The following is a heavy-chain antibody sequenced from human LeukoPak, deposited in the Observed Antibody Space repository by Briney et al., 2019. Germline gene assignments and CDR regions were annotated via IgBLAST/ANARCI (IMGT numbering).Heavy chain of an antibody. J-gene: IGHJ4*02. CDR3: AKESDGVVVITGALDY. V-gene: IGHV3-30*18. CDR1: GFTFSSYG. Sequence: GGSLRLSCAASGFTFSSYGMHWVRQAPGKGLEWVAVISYDGSNKYYADSVKGRFTISRDNSKNTLYLQMNSLRAEDTAVYYCAKESDGVVVITGALDYWGQGTLVTVSS. CDR2: ISYDGSNK. D-gene: IGHD3-22*01.